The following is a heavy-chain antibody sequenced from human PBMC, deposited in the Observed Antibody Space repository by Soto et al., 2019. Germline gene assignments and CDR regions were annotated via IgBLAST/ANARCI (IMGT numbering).Heavy chain of an antibody. CDR2: IYHSGST. V-gene: IGHV4-4*02. CDR3: ARHYDSSGYLAY. J-gene: IGHJ4*02. CDR1: GGSISSSNW. Sequence: SETLSLTCAVSGGSISSSNWWSWARQPPGKGLEWIGEIYHSGSTNYNPSLKSRVTISVDKSKNQFSLKLSSVTAADTAVYYCARHYDSSGYLAYWGQGTLVTVSS. D-gene: IGHD3-22*01.